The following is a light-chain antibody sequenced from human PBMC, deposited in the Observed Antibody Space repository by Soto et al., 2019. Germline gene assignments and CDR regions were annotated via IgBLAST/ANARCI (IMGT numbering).Light chain of an antibody. CDR2: SAS. CDR3: QQLSRYPLT. Sequence: AIRMTQSPSSLSASTGDRVTITCRASQGISSYLAWYQQKPGKAPDLLIYSASTLQSGVPSRFSGSGSETEFSLTIRALQPEDFATYYCQQLSRYPLTFGGGAKVDIK. J-gene: IGKJ4*01. CDR1: QGISSY. V-gene: IGKV1-8*01.